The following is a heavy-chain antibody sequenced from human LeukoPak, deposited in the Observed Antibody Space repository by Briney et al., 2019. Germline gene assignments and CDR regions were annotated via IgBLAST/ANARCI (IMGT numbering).Heavy chain of an antibody. D-gene: IGHD6-6*01. J-gene: IGHJ4*02. CDR1: GGTFSSYA. CDR2: IIPILGIA. V-gene: IGHV1-69*04. Sequence: ASVKVSCKASGGTFSSYAISWVRQAPGQGLEWMGRIIPILGIANYAQKFQGRVTITAHKSTSTAYMELSSLRSEDTAVYYCAREVSSHGNDYWGQGTLVTVSS. CDR3: AREVSSHGNDY.